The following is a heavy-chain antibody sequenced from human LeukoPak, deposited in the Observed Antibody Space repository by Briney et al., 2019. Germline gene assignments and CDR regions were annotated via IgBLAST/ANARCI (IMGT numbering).Heavy chain of an antibody. V-gene: IGHV1-69*05. Sequence: SVKVSCKASGGTFSSYAISWVRQAPGQGLEWMGRIIPIFGTANYAQKFQGRVTITTDESTSTAYMELSSLRSEDTAVYYCAQDRAIPSWGTTFDYWGQGTLVTVSS. J-gene: IGHJ4*02. CDR2: IIPIFGTA. CDR1: GGTFSSYA. D-gene: IGHD2/OR15-2a*01. CDR3: AQDRAIPSWGTTFDY.